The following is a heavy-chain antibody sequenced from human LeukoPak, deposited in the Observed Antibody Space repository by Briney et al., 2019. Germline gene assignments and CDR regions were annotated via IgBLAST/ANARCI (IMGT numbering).Heavy chain of an antibody. Sequence: GGSLRLSCAASGFTFSNYEMNWVRQAPGKGLEWVSYISDSGNTIYYADSVKGRFTISRDNAKNSLYLQVNSLRAEDTAVYFCARDQTGNIDYWGQGTLVTVSS. CDR3: ARDQTGNIDY. CDR2: ISDSGNTI. CDR1: GFTFSNYE. V-gene: IGHV3-48*03. J-gene: IGHJ4*02.